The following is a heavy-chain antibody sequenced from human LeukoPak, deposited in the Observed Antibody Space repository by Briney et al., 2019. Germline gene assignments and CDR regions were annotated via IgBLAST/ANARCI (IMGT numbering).Heavy chain of an antibody. D-gene: IGHD2-2*03. J-gene: IGHJ4*02. CDR3: ARDVRIGYCSSTSCYDD. V-gene: IGHV4-38-2*02. Sequence: SETLSLTCTVSGYSISSGYYWGWIRPPPGKGLEWIGSIYHSGSTYYNPSLKSRVTISVDTSKNQFSLKLSSVTAADTAVYYCARDVRIGYCSSTSCYDDWGQGTLVTVSS. CDR2: IYHSGST. CDR1: GYSISSGYY.